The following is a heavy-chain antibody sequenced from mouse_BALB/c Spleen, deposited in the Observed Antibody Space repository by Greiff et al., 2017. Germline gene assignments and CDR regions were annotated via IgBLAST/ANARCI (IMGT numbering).Heavy chain of an antibody. CDR2: IYPGNSDT. V-gene: IGHV1-5*01. Sequence: VHVKQSGTVLARPGASVKMSCKASGYTFTSYWMHWVKQRPGQGLEWIGAIYPGNSDTSYNQKFKGKAKLTAVTSTSTAYMELSSLTNEDSAVYYYTNDNDGYCFDYWGQGTTLTVSA. CDR3: TNDNDGYCFDY. CDR1: GYTFTSYW. D-gene: IGHD2-3*01. J-gene: IGHJ2*01.